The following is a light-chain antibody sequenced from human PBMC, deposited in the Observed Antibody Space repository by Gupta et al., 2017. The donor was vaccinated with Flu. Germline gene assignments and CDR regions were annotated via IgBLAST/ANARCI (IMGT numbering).Light chain of an antibody. V-gene: IGKV4-1*01. CDR2: WAS. J-gene: IGKJ2*01. CDR3: HQDGNTPYN. Sequence: DIVMSQSPDSLAVSLGERATIKGKASQSWGARPNNRNCLAWYQQKPGQPPRLPFYWASTRHSGVPDRFSGGGSGTDFTLTINNLQAEDVAVYYCHQDGNTPYNFGQGTKMDI. CDR1: QSWGARPNNRNC.